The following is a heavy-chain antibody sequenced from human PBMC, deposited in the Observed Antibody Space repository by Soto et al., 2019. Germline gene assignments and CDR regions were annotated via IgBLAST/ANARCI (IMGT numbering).Heavy chain of an antibody. CDR2: IYYSGST. J-gene: IGHJ5*02. Sequence: LSLTCTVSGGSISSGDYYWSWIRQPPGKGLEWIGYIYYSGSTYYNPSLKSRVTISVDTSKNQFSLKLSSVTAADTAVYYCARVGPFDFWSGYYPNWFDPWGQGTLVTVSS. V-gene: IGHV4-30-4*01. CDR3: ARVGPFDFWSGYYPNWFDP. D-gene: IGHD3-3*01. CDR1: GGSISSGDYY.